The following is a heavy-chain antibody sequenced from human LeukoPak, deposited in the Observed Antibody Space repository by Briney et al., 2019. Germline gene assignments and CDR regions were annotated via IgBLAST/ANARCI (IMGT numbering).Heavy chain of an antibody. CDR3: AAAGESGSYSAWFDP. D-gene: IGHD1-26*01. V-gene: IGHV1-58*02. Sequence: SVKVSCKASGFTFTNSAMQWVRQARGQRLEWIGWIVVGSGNTNYAQKFQERVTITRDMSTSTAYMELSSLRSEDTAVYYCAAAGESGSYSAWFDPWGQGTLVTVSS. J-gene: IGHJ5*02. CDR2: IVVGSGNT. CDR1: GFTFTNSA.